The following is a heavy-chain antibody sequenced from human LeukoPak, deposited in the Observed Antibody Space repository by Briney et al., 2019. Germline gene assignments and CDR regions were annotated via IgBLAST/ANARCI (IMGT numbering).Heavy chain of an antibody. CDR1: GFTISSND. CDR2: VSGSGGST. D-gene: IGHD3-10*01. CDR3: AKVRRLWFGELFDY. Sequence: GGSLRLSCAASGFTISSNDMSWVLHHPGEGLQWGSAVSGSGGSTYYADSVKGRFTISRDNSKNPLYLQMNSLRAEDTAVYYCAKVRRLWFGELFDYWGQGTLVTVSS. V-gene: IGHV3-23*01. J-gene: IGHJ4*02.